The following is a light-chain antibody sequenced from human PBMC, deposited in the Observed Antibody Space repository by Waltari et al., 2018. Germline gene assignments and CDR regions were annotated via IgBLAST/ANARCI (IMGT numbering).Light chain of an antibody. Sequence: IVMTQSPDSLAVSLGERANITCKTSQSVLYSSNNKNHLGWYQQKPGQPPKLLIHWASTRESGVPDRFSGSGSGTDFTLTISSLQAEDVAVYYCQQYYSTPWTFGQGTKVEIK. CDR3: QQYYSTPWT. CDR1: QSVLYSSNNKNH. J-gene: IGKJ1*01. V-gene: IGKV4-1*01. CDR2: WAS.